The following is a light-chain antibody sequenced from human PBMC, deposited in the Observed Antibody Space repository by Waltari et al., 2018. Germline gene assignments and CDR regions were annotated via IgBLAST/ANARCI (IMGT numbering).Light chain of an antibody. Sequence: QSALTQPASVSGSPGQSITISCTGTSSDVGGSNYVPWYQQHPGKAPKLMIYDVNNRPSGVSNRFSGSKSGNTASLTISGLQAEDEADYYCSSFTSSSTWVFGGGTKLTVL. CDR2: DVN. CDR1: SSDVGGSNY. J-gene: IGLJ3*02. V-gene: IGLV2-14*01. CDR3: SSFTSSSTWV.